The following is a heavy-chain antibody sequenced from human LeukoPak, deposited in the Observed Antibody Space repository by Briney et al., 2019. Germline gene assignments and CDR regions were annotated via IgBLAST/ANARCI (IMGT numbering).Heavy chain of an antibody. D-gene: IGHD6-13*01. CDR1: GYTFTGYY. J-gene: IGHJ6*02. CDR2: INPNSGGT. CDR3: AGSSSWIYGMDV. V-gene: IGHV1-2*02. Sequence: GASVKVSCKASGYTFTGYYMHWARQAPGQGLEWMGWINPNSGGTNYAQKFQGRVTMTRDTSISTAYMELSRLRSDDTAVYYCAGSSSWIYGMDVWGQGTTVTVSS.